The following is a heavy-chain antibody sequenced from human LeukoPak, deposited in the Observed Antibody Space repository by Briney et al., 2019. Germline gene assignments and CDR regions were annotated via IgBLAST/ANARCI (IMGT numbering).Heavy chain of an antibody. Sequence: PSETLSLTCAVYGGSFSGYYWSWIRQPPGKGLEWIGEINHSGSTNYNPSLKSRVTISVDTSKNQFSLKLSPVTAADTAVYYCARGNFYIAAAGTRWFDPWGQGAPVTVSS. D-gene: IGHD6-13*01. CDR2: INHSGST. CDR1: GGSFSGYY. CDR3: ARGNFYIAAAGTRWFDP. V-gene: IGHV4-34*01. J-gene: IGHJ5*02.